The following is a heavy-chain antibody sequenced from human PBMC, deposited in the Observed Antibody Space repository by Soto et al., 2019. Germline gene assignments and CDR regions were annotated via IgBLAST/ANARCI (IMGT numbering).Heavy chain of an antibody. CDR2: ISAYKGNT. CDR1: GYTFTSYG. D-gene: IGHD5-12*01. V-gene: IGHV1-18*04. J-gene: IGHJ6*04. CDR3: ARASWLRVALYYFYGTDV. Sequence: ASVKVSCKASGYTFTSYGISWVRQAPGQGLEWMGWISAYKGNTNYAQKLQGRVTMTTDTSTSTAYMELRSLRSDDTAVYYCARASWLRVALYYFYGTDVWGEGTTVTVSS.